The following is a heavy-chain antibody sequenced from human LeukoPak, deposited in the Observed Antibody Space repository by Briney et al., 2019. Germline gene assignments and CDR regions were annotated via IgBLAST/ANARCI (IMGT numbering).Heavy chain of an antibody. D-gene: IGHD6-6*01. CDR3: ARDGIAARLLDY. CDR1: GFTFSSYG. CDR2: IWYGGSNK. J-gene: IGHJ4*02. V-gene: IGHV3-33*01. Sequence: GGSLRLSCAASGFTFSSYGMHWVRQAPGKGLEWVAVIWYGGSNKYYADSVKGRFTISRDNSKNTLYLQMNSLRAEDTAVYYCARDGIAARLLDYWGQGTLVTVSS.